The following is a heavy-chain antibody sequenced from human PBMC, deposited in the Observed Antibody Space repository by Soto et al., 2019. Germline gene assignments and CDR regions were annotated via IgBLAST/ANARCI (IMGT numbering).Heavy chain of an antibody. CDR2: IKSKTDGGTT. CDR3: TTDVGLRRYYYDSSGSPHDY. D-gene: IGHD3-22*01. V-gene: IGHV3-15*07. CDR1: GFTFSNAW. J-gene: IGHJ4*02. Sequence: GGFLRISCAASGFTFSNAWMNWVRQAPGKGLEWVGRIKSKTDGGTTDYAAPVKGRFTISRDDSKNTLYLQMNSLKTEDTAVYYCTTDVGLRRYYYDSSGSPHDYWGQGTLVTVSS.